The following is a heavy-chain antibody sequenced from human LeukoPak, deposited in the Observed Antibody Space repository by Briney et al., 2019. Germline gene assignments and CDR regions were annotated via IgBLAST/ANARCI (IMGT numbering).Heavy chain of an antibody. D-gene: IGHD1-20*01. V-gene: IGHV3-48*01. J-gene: IGHJ6*03. Sequence: GGSLRLSCAASGLTVSSNCMSWVRQAPGKGLEWVSYISSSSSTIYYADSVKGRFTISRDNAKNSLYLQMNSLRAEDTAVYYCARDGAGYNWNDETDYYYYYYMDVWGKGTTVTVSS. CDR3: ARDGAGYNWNDETDYYYYYYMDV. CDR2: ISSSSSTI. CDR1: GLTVSSNC.